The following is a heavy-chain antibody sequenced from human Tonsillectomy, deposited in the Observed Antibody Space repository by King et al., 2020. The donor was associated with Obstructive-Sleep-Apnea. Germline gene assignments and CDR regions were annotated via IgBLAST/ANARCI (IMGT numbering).Heavy chain of an antibody. CDR1: GFTFSSYA. CDR3: AILRGLWFGELLDFDY. V-gene: IGHV3-23*04. J-gene: IGHJ4*02. Sequence: VQLVESGGGLVQPGGSLRLSCAASGFTFSSYAMSWVRQAPGKGLEWVSAISGSGGSTYYADSVKGRFTISRDNSKNTLYLQMNSLRAEDTAVYYCAILRGLWFGELLDFDYWGQGTLVTVSS. D-gene: IGHD3-10*01. CDR2: ISGSGGST.